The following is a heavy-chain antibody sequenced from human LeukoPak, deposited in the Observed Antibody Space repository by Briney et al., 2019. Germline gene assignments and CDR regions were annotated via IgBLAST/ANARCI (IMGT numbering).Heavy chain of an antibody. CDR2: IYYSGST. CDR1: GGSISSHY. V-gene: IGHV4-59*11. J-gene: IGHJ4*02. D-gene: IGHD2-2*01. Sequence: SETLSLTCTVSGGSISSHYWSWIRQPPGKGLEWIGYIYYSGSTNYNPPLKSRVTISVDTSKNQFSLKLSSVTAADTAGYYCAREVCSSTSCYPRAFDYWGQGTLVTVSS. CDR3: AREVCSSTSCYPRAFDY.